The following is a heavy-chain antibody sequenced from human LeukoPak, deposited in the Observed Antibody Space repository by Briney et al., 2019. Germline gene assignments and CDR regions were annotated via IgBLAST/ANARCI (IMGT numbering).Heavy chain of an antibody. CDR2: ISYDGSNK. Sequence: GGSLRLSCAASGFTFSSYGMHWVRQAPGKGLEWVAVISYDGSNKYYADSVKGRFTISRDNSKNTLYLQMNSLRAEDTAVYYCAKWCLGDYDYWGQGTLVSVSS. V-gene: IGHV3-30*18. J-gene: IGHJ4*02. CDR3: AKWCLGDYDY. D-gene: IGHD4/OR15-4a*01. CDR1: GFTFSSYG.